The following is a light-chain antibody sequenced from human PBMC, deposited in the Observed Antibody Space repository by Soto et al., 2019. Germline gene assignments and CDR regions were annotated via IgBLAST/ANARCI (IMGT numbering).Light chain of an antibody. Sequence: EIVLTQSPGTLSLSQGERATLXXXXSQSVSSSYLAWYQQKPGQAPRLLISGASSRATGIPDRFSGSGSGTDFTLTISRLEPEDFAVFYCQQYGTSEIIFGQGTRLEI. V-gene: IGKV3-20*01. J-gene: IGKJ5*01. CDR3: QQYGTSEII. CDR1: QSVSSSY. CDR2: GAS.